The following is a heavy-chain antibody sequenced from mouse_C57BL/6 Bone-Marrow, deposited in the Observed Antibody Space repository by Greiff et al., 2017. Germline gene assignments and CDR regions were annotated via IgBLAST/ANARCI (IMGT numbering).Heavy chain of an antibody. D-gene: IGHD1-1*01. Sequence: VQLHQSGAELAKPGASVKLSCKASGYTFTSYWMHWVKQRPGQGLEWIGYINPSSGYTKYNQKFKDKATLTADKSSSTAYMQLSSLTYEDSAVYYCAKVVSSHWYFDVWGTGTTVTVSS. CDR1: GYTFTSYW. CDR2: INPSSGYT. CDR3: AKVVSSHWYFDV. V-gene: IGHV1-7*01. J-gene: IGHJ1*03.